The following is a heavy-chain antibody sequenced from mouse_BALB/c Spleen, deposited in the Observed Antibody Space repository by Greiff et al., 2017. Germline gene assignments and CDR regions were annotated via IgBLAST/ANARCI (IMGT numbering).Heavy chain of an antibody. D-gene: IGHD4-1*01. CDR1: GFSLTSYG. CDR3: ASLTGTLAY. Sequence: VKLVESGPGLVQPSQSLSITCTVSGFSLTSYGVHWVRQSPGKGLEWLGVIWSGGSTDYNAAFISRLSISKDNSKSQVFFKMNSLQANDTAIYYCASLTGTLAYWGQGTLVTVSA. V-gene: IGHV2-2*02. CDR2: IWSGGST. J-gene: IGHJ3*01.